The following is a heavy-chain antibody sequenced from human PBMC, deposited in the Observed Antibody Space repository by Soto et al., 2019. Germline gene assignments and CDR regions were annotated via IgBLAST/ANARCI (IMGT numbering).Heavy chain of an antibody. J-gene: IGHJ1*01. Sequence: PVGSLRLSWGASGCTCGGFVMGWIRQAPVNGLEWVSSIGGRDGATYYPDSVKGRFTISRDNSRNTLYLRMNSLRVDYTAVYYCPKSLGGITGTTCSAPRGKGPLDPVS. CDR3: PKSLGGITGTTCSAP. V-gene: IGHV3-23*01. CDR2: IGGRDGAT. D-gene: IGHD1-20*01. CDR1: GCTCGGFV.